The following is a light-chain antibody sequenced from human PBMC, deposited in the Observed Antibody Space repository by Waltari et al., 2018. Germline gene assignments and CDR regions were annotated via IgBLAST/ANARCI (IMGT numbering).Light chain of an antibody. V-gene: IGKV3-20*01. CDR1: QSVGSTF. CDR2: GSS. Sequence: EIVLTQSPGTLSLSPGERATLSCRASQSVGSTFLVWYQQKPGQAPRLLIYGSSNRATGIPDRFSGSGSGTEFTLTISRLEPGDFAVYYCQQYGISPPFTFGPGTKVDIK. CDR3: QQYGISPPFT. J-gene: IGKJ3*01.